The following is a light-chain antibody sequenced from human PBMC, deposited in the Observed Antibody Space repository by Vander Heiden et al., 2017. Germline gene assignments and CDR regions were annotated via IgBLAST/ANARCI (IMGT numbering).Light chain of an antibody. Sequence: ELVMTPSPATLSVSPGERATLSCRASQSVSSNLAWYQQKPGQAPRLLIYGASTRATGIPARFSGSGSGTEFTLTISSLQSEDFAVYYCQQYNNWLRTFGQGTKVEIK. CDR2: GAS. CDR3: QQYNNWLRT. CDR1: QSVSSN. V-gene: IGKV3-15*01. J-gene: IGKJ1*01.